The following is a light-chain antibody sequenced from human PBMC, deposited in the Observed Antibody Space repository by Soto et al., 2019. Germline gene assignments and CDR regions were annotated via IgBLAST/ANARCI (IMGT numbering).Light chain of an antibody. CDR2: DTD. CDR3: LITHGNGRV. Sequence: QAVVTQEPSLSVSPGGTVTLTCASSIGVVTSGHWPYWVQQKPGQVPKTLIYDTDNKHSWTPARFSGSLLGNKAALTLSGAQPDDEADYYCLITHGNGRVFGGGTKLTVL. CDR1: IGVVTSGHW. V-gene: IGLV7-46*01. J-gene: IGLJ3*02.